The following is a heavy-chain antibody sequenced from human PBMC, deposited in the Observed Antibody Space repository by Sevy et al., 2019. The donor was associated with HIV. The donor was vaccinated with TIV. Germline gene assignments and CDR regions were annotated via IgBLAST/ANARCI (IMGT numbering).Heavy chain of an antibody. D-gene: IGHD6-19*01. CDR3: ARQAPTSSGLQLDY. Sequence: GGSLRLSCAASGFTVSSNYMSWVRQAPGKGLEWVSVIYSGGSTYYADSVKGRFTISRDNSKNTLYLQMNSLRAEDTAVYYCARQAPTSSGLQLDYWGQGTLVTVSS. J-gene: IGHJ4*02. CDR2: IYSGGST. V-gene: IGHV3-53*01. CDR1: GFTVSSNY.